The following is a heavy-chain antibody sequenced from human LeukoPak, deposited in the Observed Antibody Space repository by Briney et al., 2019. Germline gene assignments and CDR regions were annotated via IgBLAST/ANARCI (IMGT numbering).Heavy chain of an antibody. CDR3: ARRRDGYSFSFDY. Sequence: PGGSLRLSCAASGFTFSNYGMSWVRQAPGKGLEWVAFIRYDGSNKYYAETVKGRFTISRDNSKNTLYLQMNSLRTEDTAVYYCARRRDGYSFSFDYWGQGTLVTVSS. J-gene: IGHJ4*02. CDR1: GFTFSNYG. CDR2: IRYDGSNK. D-gene: IGHD5-24*01. V-gene: IGHV3-30*02.